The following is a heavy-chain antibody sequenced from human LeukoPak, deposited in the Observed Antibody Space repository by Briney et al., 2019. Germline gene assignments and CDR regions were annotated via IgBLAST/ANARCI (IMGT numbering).Heavy chain of an antibody. CDR3: VGQHTSGYYTPPAFDI. Sequence: SETLSLTCTVSGGSISSYYWSWIRQPPGKGLEWIGYIYYSGSTNYNPSLKSRVTISVDTSKNQFSLKLSSVTAADTAVYYCVGQHTSGYYTPPAFDIWGQGTMVTVSS. CDR1: GGSISSYY. V-gene: IGHV4-59*08. D-gene: IGHD3-22*01. CDR2: IYYSGST. J-gene: IGHJ3*02.